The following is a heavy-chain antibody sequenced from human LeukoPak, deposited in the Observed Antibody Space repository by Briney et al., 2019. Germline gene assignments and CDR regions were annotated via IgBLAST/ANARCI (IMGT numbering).Heavy chain of an antibody. Sequence: GGSLTLSCAASGFTFSSYTMVWVRQAPGKGLEYVAAITSNGGRTHYTDAVKGRFTISRDNSENTVFLQMGSLRADDTAVYYCARVKMGATISDFYYYYRDVWGKGTTVTVSS. D-gene: IGHD1-26*01. CDR1: GFTFSSYT. J-gene: IGHJ6*03. CDR2: ITSNGGRT. CDR3: ARVKMGATISDFYYYYRDV. V-gene: IGHV3-64*02.